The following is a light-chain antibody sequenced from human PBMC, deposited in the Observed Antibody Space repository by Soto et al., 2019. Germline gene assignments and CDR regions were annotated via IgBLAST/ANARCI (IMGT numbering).Light chain of an antibody. CDR2: WAS. CDR1: QSVLHSSNNKNY. CDR3: HQDYSVPQT. J-gene: IGKJ2*01. V-gene: IGKV4-1*01. Sequence: DIVMTQTPDSLAVSLGERATINCKSSQSVLHSSNNKNYLAWYQQKPGQPPRLLIYWASTRESGVPDRFSGSGSATDFTLTISRLQAEDVAVYYCHQDYSVPQTFGQGTNLDI.